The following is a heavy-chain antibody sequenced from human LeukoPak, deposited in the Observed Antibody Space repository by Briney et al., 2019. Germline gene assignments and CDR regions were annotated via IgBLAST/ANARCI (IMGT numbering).Heavy chain of an antibody. J-gene: IGHJ6*03. CDR2: IYDSGST. V-gene: IGHV4-59*01. D-gene: IGHD2-15*01. Sequence: SETLSLTCTVSGGSISSYYWSWIRQPPGKGLEWIGYIYDSGSTNYNPSLKSRVTISVDTSKNQFSLKLSSVTAADTAVYYCARSGGSDYYYYYMDVWGKGTTVTVSS. CDR1: GGSISSYY. CDR3: ARSGGSDYYYYYMDV.